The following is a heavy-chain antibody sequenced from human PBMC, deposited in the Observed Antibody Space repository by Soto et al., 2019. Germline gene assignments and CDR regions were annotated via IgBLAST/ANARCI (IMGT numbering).Heavy chain of an antibody. CDR1: GFTFSSYG. CDR2: ISYDGSNK. D-gene: IGHD2-15*01. Sequence: QVQLVESGGGVVQPGRSLRLSCAASGFTFSSYGMHWVRQAPGKGLEWVAVISYDGSNKYYADSVKGRFTISRDNSKNTLYLQMNSRRAEDTAVYYCAKIHTWDIVATYRVGYCSGGSCPGPYAFDIWGQGTMVTVSS. J-gene: IGHJ3*02. CDR3: AKIHTWDIVATYRVGYCSGGSCPGPYAFDI. V-gene: IGHV3-30*18.